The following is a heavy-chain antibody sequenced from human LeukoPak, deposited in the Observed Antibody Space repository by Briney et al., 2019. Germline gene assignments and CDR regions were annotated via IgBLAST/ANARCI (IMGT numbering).Heavy chain of an antibody. CDR1: GGSISSYY. J-gene: IGHJ4*02. CDR2: INHSGST. D-gene: IGHD1-26*01. Sequence: SETLSLTCTVSGGSISSYYWSWIRQPPGKGLEWIGEINHSGSTNYNPSLKSRVTISVDTSKNQFSLKLSSVTAADTAVYYCARVRSPIVGARLDYWGQGTLVTVSS. V-gene: IGHV4-34*01. CDR3: ARVRSPIVGARLDY.